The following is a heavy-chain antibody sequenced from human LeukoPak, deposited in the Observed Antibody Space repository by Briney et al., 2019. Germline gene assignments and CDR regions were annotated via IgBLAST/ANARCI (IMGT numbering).Heavy chain of an antibody. Sequence: GGSLRLSCAASGFTFSSYSMNWVRQAPGKGLEWVAFIRYDGSNKYYADSVKGRFTISRDNSKNTLYLQMNSLRAEDTAVYYCAKEGELRYFDWSPITYWGQGTLVTVSS. CDR1: GFTFSSYS. CDR2: IRYDGSNK. CDR3: AKEGELRYFDWSPITY. J-gene: IGHJ4*02. D-gene: IGHD3-9*01. V-gene: IGHV3-30*02.